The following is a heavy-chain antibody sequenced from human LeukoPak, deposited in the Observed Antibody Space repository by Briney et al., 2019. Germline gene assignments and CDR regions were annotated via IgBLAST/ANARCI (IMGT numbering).Heavy chain of an antibody. CDR1: GFTFDDYA. CDR2: ISWNSGSI. Sequence: TGRSLRLSCAASGFTFDDYAMHWVRQAPGKGLEWVSGISWNSGSIGYADSVKGRFTISRDNAKNSLYLQMNSLRAEDMALYYCAKSRVSYMTTVTTFAFDIWGQGTMVTVSS. V-gene: IGHV3-9*03. J-gene: IGHJ3*02. D-gene: IGHD4-17*01. CDR3: AKSRVSYMTTVTTFAFDI.